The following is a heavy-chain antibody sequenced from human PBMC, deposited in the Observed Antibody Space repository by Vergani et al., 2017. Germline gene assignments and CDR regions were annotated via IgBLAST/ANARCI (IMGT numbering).Heavy chain of an antibody. J-gene: IGHJ6*03. CDR2: IYYDGSKK. CDR3: VREGSYCGSTTCRNPSYVYYYHMDV. V-gene: IGHV3-33*01. Sequence: QVQLVESGGGVVQPGRSLRLSCTSSGFTFSTYTMHRVRQAPGKGLEWVAIIYYDGSKKYYADSVKGRFTISRDNSRNTLDLLMSILRAEDTARYYFVREGSYCGSTTCRNPSYVYYYHMDVWGEGTTVTVSS. D-gene: IGHD2-21*01. CDR1: GFTFSTYT.